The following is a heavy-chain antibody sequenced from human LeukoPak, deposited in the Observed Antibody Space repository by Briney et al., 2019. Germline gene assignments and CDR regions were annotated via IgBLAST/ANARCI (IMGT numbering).Heavy chain of an antibody. CDR3: ARGGFRGLFYFDY. CDR1: GFTFSSYS. D-gene: IGHD2-15*01. CDR2: ISGRGGST. V-gene: IGHV3-23*01. Sequence: GGSLRLSCAASGFTFSSYSMNWVRQAPGKGLEWVSAISGRGGSTYYADSVKGRFTISRDNSKNTLYLQMNTLRAEDTAVYYCARGGFRGLFYFDYWGQGTLVTVSS. J-gene: IGHJ4*02.